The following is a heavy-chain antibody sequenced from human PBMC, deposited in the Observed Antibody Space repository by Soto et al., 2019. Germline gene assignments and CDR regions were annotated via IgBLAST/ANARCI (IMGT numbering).Heavy chain of an antibody. D-gene: IGHD3-10*01. CDR2: IYYLGST. CDR1: GGSMSEYS. J-gene: IGHJ4*02. V-gene: IGHV4-59*01. CDR3: ARDGYDGSGSPYPAY. Sequence: SETLSLTCSVSGGSMSEYSWSWFRQSPGKGLEWIGYIYYLGSTDYNPSLKSRVTISVDTSKRQFSLRLTSVTAADTAVYYCARDGYDGSGSPYPAYWGPGTQVTVS.